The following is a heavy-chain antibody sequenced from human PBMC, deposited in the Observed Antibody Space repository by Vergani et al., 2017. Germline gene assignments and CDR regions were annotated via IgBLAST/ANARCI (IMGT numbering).Heavy chain of an antibody. CDR2: LYNPGKT. Sequence: QLQLKESGPGLVKPSETLSLTCDVSGGSVTSTSYHWAWIRLPPGKGLEWIGSLYNPGKTYYNSSLESRLSLSVDTSTNQFFMRLNSVTAADTAVYYCARGVSGGHDYWGQGTLVTVSS. J-gene: IGHJ4*02. V-gene: IGHV4-39*01. CDR3: ARGVSGGHDY. D-gene: IGHD4-23*01. CDR1: GGSVTSTSYH.